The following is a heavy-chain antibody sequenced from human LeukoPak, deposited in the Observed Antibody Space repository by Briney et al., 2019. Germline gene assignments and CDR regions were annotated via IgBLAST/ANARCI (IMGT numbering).Heavy chain of an antibody. CDR2: IIPIFGTA. CDR1: GGTFSSCA. D-gene: IGHD4-23*01. J-gene: IGHJ4*02. Sequence: ASVKVSCKASGGTFSSCAISWVRQAPGQGLEWMGGIIPIFGTANYAQKFQGRVTITTDESTSTAYMELSSLRSEDTAVYYCARGAPSDTVASLDYWGQGTLVTVSS. CDR3: ARGAPSDTVASLDY. V-gene: IGHV1-69*05.